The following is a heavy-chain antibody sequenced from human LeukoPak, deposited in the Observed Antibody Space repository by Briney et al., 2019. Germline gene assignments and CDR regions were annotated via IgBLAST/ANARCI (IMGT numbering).Heavy chain of an antibody. Sequence: GASVKVSRKASGYTFTSYDINWVRQATGQGLEWMGWMNPNSGNTGYAQKFQGRVTITRNTSISTAYMELSSLRSEDTAVYYCAREQSSSWFEEPYYFDYWGQGTLVTVSS. CDR2: MNPNSGNT. V-gene: IGHV1-8*03. CDR1: GYTFTSYD. J-gene: IGHJ4*02. D-gene: IGHD6-13*01. CDR3: AREQSSSWFEEPYYFDY.